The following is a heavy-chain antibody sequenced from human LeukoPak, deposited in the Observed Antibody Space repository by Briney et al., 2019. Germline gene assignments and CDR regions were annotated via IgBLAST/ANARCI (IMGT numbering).Heavy chain of an antibody. J-gene: IGHJ4*02. CDR3: ARDLVGDHSSSFFDY. V-gene: IGHV3-7*01. D-gene: IGHD6-6*01. Sequence: GGSLRLSCAASGFTFSSYWMSWVRQAPGKGLEWVANIKQDGSEKYYVDSVKGRFTISRDNAKNPLYLQMNTLRAEDTAVYYCARDLVGDHSSSFFDYWGQGTLVTVSS. CDR2: IKQDGSEK. CDR1: GFTFSSYW.